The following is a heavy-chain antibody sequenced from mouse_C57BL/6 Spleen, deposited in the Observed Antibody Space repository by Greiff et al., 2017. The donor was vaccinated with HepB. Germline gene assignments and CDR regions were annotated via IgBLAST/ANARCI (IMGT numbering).Heavy chain of an antibody. CDR2: IDPSDSET. V-gene: IGHV1-52*01. J-gene: IGHJ3*01. D-gene: IGHD1-1*01. Sequence: VQLQQPGAELVRPGSSVKLSCKASGYTFTSYWMHWVKQRPIQGLEWIGNIDPSDSETHYNQKFKDKATLTVDKSSSTAYMQLSSLTSEDSAVYYCARGLDYYGSSPFAYWGLGTLVTVSA. CDR3: ARGLDYYGSSPFAY. CDR1: GYTFTSYW.